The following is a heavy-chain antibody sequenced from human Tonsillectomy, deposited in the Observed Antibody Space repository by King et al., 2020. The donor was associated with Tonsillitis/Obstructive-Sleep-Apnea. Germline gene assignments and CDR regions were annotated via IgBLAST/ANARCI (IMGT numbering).Heavy chain of an antibody. CDR2: IWYDGINK. CDR1: GFPFSSYG. D-gene: IGHD2-2*01. J-gene: IGHJ6*02. V-gene: IGHV3-33*01. Sequence: VQLVESGGGVVQPGRSLRLSCAASGFPFSSYGFHGVRQAPGKGLEGVALIWYDGINKYYADSVKGRFTISRDNSKNTLYLHMSSLRADDTAVYYCARDLGYCSSTSCWWGVMDVWGQGTTVTVSS. CDR3: ARDLGYCSSTSCWWGVMDV.